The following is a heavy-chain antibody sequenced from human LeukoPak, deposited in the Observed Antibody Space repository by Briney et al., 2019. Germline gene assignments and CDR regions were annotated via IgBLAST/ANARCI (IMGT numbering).Heavy chain of an antibody. Sequence: GRPLRLSCATSGFTFSRYAMHWVRQAPGKGLEWVALISYDANIGSNKYYADSVKGRFTISRDNSKNTLYLQMNSLRVEDTAVYYCARDPTAVANLPQYYLDYWGQGILVTVSS. V-gene: IGHV3-30-3*01. CDR2: ISYDANIGSNK. CDR1: GFTFSRYA. D-gene: IGHD4-23*01. CDR3: ARDPTAVANLPQYYLDY. J-gene: IGHJ4*02.